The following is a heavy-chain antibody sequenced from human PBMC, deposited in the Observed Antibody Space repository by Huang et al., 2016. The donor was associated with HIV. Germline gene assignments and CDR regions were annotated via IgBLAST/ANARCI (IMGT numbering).Heavy chain of an antibody. V-gene: IGHV3-23*01. CDR2: ISASGGRT. CDR3: AKENWYFDL. Sequence: EVRLLESGGGLVRPGGSLRLSCAASGFTLGTYAIRWVRQAPGKGLQWVSAISASGGRTYYADSVKGRFTISRDNSENAVYLQMSTLRAEDTAVYYCAKENWYFDLWGRGTLVTVSS. J-gene: IGHJ2*01. CDR1: GFTLGTYA.